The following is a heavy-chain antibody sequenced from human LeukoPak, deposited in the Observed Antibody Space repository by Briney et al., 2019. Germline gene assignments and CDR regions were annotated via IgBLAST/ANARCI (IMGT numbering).Heavy chain of an antibody. CDR1: GGSFSDYL. CDR2: INQGGRT. Sequence: SETLSLTCAVNGGSFSDYLWTWIRQSPGKGLEWIGQINQGGRTNFNPSLKSRVTISADRSKYHFSLTLRSVTAADTAVYYCARGKRVWFGELMTSFSYFYIDVWGRGTTVIVSS. J-gene: IGHJ6*03. D-gene: IGHD3-10*01. CDR3: ARGKRVWFGELMTSFSYFYIDV. V-gene: IGHV4-34*01.